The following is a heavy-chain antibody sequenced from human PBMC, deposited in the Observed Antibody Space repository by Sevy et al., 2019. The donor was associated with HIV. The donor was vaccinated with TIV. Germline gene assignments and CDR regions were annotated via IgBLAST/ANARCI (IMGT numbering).Heavy chain of an antibody. J-gene: IGHJ5*02. CDR2: INSDGSTT. CDR1: GFTFSSYW. D-gene: IGHD2-15*01. V-gene: IGHV3-74*01. CDR3: ARDRAYCSGGSCYSDWGWFDP. Sequence: GGSLRLSCAASGFTFSSYWMHWVRQAPGKGLVCVSRINSDGSTTTYADSVKGRFTISRDNAKNTLYLQMNSLRAEDTAVYYCARDRAYCSGGSCYSDWGWFDPWGQGTLVTVSS.